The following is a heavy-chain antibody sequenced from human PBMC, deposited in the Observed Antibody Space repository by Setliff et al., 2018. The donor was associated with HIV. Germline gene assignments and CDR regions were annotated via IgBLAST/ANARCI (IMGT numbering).Heavy chain of an antibody. D-gene: IGHD5-18*01. J-gene: IGHJ3*02. CDR2: SIPLFGTT. CDR3: ASGSGYSYGYEYAFEM. Sequence: ASVKVSCKASGDTFNNCAVTWVRQAPGQGLEWMGGSIPLFGTTNYAQKFQGRVTLTTDELMKTAYKELSSLRSEDTAVYYCASGSGYSYGYEYAFEMWGQGTMVTVSS. V-gene: IGHV1-69*05. CDR1: GDTFNNCA.